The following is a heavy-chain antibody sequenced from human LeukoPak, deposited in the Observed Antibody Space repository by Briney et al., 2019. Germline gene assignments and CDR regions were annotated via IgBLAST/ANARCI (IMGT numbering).Heavy chain of an antibody. Sequence: GESLKISCEASGYRFTNYWISWVRQMPGKGLEWMGNIDPSDSETNYSPSFQGHVTISADTSINTAYLQWSSLKASDTAMYYCATLGWRHTISFWGQGTLVTVSS. D-gene: IGHD3-9*01. CDR3: ATLGWRHTISF. V-gene: IGHV5-10-1*01. CDR2: IDPSDSET. J-gene: IGHJ4*02. CDR1: GYRFTNYW.